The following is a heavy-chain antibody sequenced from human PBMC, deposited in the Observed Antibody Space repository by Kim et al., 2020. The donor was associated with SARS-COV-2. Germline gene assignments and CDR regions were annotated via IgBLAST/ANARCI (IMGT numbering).Heavy chain of an antibody. J-gene: IGHJ6*03. Sequence: GGSLRLSCAASGFTFSSYAMSWVRQAPGKGLEWVSAISGSGGSTYYADSVKGRFTISRDNSKNTLYLQMNSLRAEDTAVYYCAKGSPDFWSGPPYYYMDVWGKGTTVTVSS. CDR1: GFTFSSYA. D-gene: IGHD3-3*01. CDR3: AKGSPDFWSGPPYYYMDV. CDR2: ISGSGGST. V-gene: IGHV3-23*01.